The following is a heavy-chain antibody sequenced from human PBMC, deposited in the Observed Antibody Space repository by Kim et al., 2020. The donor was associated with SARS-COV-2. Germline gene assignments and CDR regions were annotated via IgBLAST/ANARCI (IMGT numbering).Heavy chain of an antibody. J-gene: IGHJ4*02. Sequence: FGTANYAQKFQGGVTITADESTSTAYMELSSLRSEDTAVYYCASSGAQGYWGQGTLVTVSS. V-gene: IGHV1-69*01. CDR3: ASSGAQGY. D-gene: IGHD3-10*01. CDR2: FGTA.